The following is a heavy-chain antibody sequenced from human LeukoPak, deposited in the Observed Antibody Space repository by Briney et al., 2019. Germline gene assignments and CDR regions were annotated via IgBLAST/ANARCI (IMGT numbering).Heavy chain of an antibody. Sequence: SGESLKISCKGSGYSFTSYWIGWVRQMPGKGLEWMGIIYPGDSDTRYSPSFQGQVTISADKSINTAYLQWSSLKASDIAMYYCARSEGTSGWYFDYWGQGTLVTVSS. CDR2: IYPGDSDT. V-gene: IGHV5-51*01. CDR1: GYSFTSYW. D-gene: IGHD6-19*01. J-gene: IGHJ4*02. CDR3: ARSEGTSGWYFDY.